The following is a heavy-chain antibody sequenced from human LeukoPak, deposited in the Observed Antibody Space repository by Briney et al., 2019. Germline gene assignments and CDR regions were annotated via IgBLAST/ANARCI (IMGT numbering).Heavy chain of an antibody. V-gene: IGHV1-46*01. CDR3: ARDSFGVRGFDH. Sequence: GASVKVSCKTSGYTFIHYYMHWVRQASGEGFEWMGIVDPSGDIATYAQKFQGRVTLTTDTSTSTFYMELSSLRSEDTAIYYCARDSFGVRGFDHWGQGTPVTVSS. CDR1: GYTFIHYY. J-gene: IGHJ4*02. D-gene: IGHD3-10*01. CDR2: VDPSGDIA.